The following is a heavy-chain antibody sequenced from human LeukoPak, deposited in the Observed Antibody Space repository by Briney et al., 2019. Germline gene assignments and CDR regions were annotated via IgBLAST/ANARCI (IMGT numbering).Heavy chain of an antibody. J-gene: IGHJ4*02. CDR1: GGTFSSYA. D-gene: IGHD1-26*01. Sequence: ASVKVYCKDSGGTFSSYAISWVRQAPGQGLEWMGGIIPIFGTANYAQKFQGRVTITADESTSTAYMELSSLRSEDTAVYYCARAGDHGSSDYWGQGTLVTVSS. CDR3: ARAGDHGSSDY. CDR2: IIPIFGTA. V-gene: IGHV1-69*13.